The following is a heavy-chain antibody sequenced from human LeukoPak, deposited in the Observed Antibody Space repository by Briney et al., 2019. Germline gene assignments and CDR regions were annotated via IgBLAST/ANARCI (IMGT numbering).Heavy chain of an antibody. CDR3: ARGKSGSHSRPFDY. CDR2: LYSGGST. J-gene: IGHJ4*02. CDR1: GFSVSDNY. Sequence: GSLRLSCAASGFSVSDNYMSWVRQAPGKGLEWVSLLYSGGSTHYADSVKGRFTISRDKSNNMLSLQMNSLRAEDTAVYYCARGKSGSHSRPFDYWGQGTLVTVSS. V-gene: IGHV3-66*01. D-gene: IGHD1-26*01.